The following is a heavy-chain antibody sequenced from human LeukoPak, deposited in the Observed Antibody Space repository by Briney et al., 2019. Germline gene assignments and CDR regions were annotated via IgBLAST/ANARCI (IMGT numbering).Heavy chain of an antibody. Sequence: GSLRLSCVASGFTFSSYAMSWVRQAPGKGLEWVSAISESVSRTYYADSVKGRFTISRDNPKNTLYLQMNSLRAEDTAVYYCANARGGWGQGTLVTVSS. V-gene: IGHV3-23*01. CDR1: GFTFSSYA. D-gene: IGHD3-10*01. J-gene: IGHJ4*02. CDR3: ANARGG. CDR2: ISESVSRT.